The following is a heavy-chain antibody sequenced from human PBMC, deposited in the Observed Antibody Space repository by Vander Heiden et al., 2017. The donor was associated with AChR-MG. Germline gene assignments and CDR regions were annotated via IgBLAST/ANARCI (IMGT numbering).Heavy chain of an antibody. CDR3: TKTFHSDSTFDV. Sequence: EVQLVESGGGLVKPGGSLRLSCTAPGFPFTTAWMSWVRQAPGKGLEWVGRIKSKTENYGGTADHNAPVKGRFTISRDDSKNTLYLQMNSLKTEDTAVYYCTKTFHSDSTFDVWGRGTLVTVAS. CDR1: GFPFTTAW. D-gene: IGHD3-16*01. J-gene: IGHJ5*02. CDR2: IKSKTENYGGTA. V-gene: IGHV3-15*01.